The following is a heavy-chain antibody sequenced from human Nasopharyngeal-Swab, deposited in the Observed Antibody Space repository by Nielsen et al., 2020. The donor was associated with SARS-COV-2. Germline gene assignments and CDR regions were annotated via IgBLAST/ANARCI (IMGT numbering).Heavy chain of an antibody. CDR2: ISGSGGST. CDR1: GFTFSGYV. D-gene: IGHD3-22*01. CDR3: ARVYYYDSSGYYPMDY. J-gene: IGHJ4*02. Sequence: GESLKISCAASGFTFSGYVMSWVRQAPGKGLEWVSGISGSGGSTYYADSVKGRFTISRDNSKNTLYLQMNSLRAEDTAVYYCARVYYYDSSGYYPMDYWGQGTLVTVSS. V-gene: IGHV3-23*01.